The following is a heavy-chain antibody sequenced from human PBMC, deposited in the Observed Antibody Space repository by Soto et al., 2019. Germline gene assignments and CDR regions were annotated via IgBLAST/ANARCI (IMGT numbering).Heavy chain of an antibody. V-gene: IGHV1-69*01. CDR1: GGTFSSYA. Sequence: QVQLVQSGAEVKKPGSSVKVSCKASGGTFSSYAISWVRQAPGQGLEWMGGIIPIFGTANYAQKFQGRVTITADESTSTAYMELSSLRSEDTAVYYCARDPGVVVAATDSYHYGMDVWGQGTTVTVSS. CDR2: IIPIFGTA. D-gene: IGHD2-15*01. CDR3: ARDPGVVVAATDSYHYGMDV. J-gene: IGHJ6*02.